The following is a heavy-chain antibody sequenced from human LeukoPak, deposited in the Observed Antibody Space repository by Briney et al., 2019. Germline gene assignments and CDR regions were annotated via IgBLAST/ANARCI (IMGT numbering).Heavy chain of an antibody. Sequence: GGSLRPSCAASGFTLSDYYMSWVRQAPGKGLEWISSISSTTRYTNYADSLKGRFTISRDNAKNSLYLQMNNLKTEDTALYYCARAPYYYDSSCYETDYRGQGTLVTVSS. J-gene: IGHJ4*02. CDR3: ARAPYYYDSSCYETDY. D-gene: IGHD3-22*01. CDR2: ISSTTRYT. CDR1: GFTLSDYY. V-gene: IGHV3-11*05.